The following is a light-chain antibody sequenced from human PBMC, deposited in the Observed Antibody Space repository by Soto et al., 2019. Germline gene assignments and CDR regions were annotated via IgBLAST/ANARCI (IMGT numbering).Light chain of an antibody. Sequence: QSVLTQTPSASGTPGQRVTISCSESNSNMGRNYVYWYQQVPGTAPKLLMYRNDVRPSGVPDRITGSKSGTSASLAISGLRSEDEADYYCAVWDSSLNGVAFGGGTKLTVL. V-gene: IGLV1-47*01. CDR2: RND. CDR1: NSNMGRNY. J-gene: IGLJ2*01. CDR3: AVWDSSLNGVA.